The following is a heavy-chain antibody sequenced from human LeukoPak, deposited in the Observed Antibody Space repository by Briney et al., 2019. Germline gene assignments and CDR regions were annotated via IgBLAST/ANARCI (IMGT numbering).Heavy chain of an antibody. V-gene: IGHV4-59*01. Sequence: SETLSLTCTVSGGSISSYYWSWIRQPPGKGLEWNGYIYYSGSTNYNPSLKSRVTISVDTSKNQFSLKLSSVTAADTAVYYCARSSIAAARMDVWGQGTTVTVSS. CDR2: IYYSGST. D-gene: IGHD6-13*01. J-gene: IGHJ6*02. CDR3: ARSSIAAARMDV. CDR1: GGSISSYY.